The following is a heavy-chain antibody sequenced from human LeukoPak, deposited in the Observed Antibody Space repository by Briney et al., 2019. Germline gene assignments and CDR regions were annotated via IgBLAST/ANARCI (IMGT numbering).Heavy chain of an antibody. CDR3: ARDGGTDAFDI. CDR1: GFTLSSYW. J-gene: IGHJ3*02. CDR2: IKHDGSEK. V-gene: IGHV3-7*01. Sequence: SGGSLRLSCAASGFTLSSYWMTWVRQAPGKGLEWVANIKHDGSEKYYVDSVKGRFTISRDNAKNSLYLQMNSLRAEDTAVYYCARDGGTDAFDIWGQGTMVTVSS. D-gene: IGHD3-16*01.